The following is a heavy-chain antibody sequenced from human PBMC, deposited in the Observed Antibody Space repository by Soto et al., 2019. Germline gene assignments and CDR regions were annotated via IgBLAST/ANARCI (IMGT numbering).Heavy chain of an antibody. CDR2: IISIFGTA. CDR1: GVTFNNYA. CDR3: ARDRCSNGVCYNWFDA. V-gene: IGHV1-69*06. D-gene: IGHD2-8*01. J-gene: IGHJ5*02. Sequence: ASVKVSCKASGVTFNNYAISWVRQAPGQGLEWMGGIISIFGTANYAQKFQGRVTITADRSTSTAYMELSSLRSEDTAVYYCARDRCSNGVCYNWFDAWGQGTLVTVSP.